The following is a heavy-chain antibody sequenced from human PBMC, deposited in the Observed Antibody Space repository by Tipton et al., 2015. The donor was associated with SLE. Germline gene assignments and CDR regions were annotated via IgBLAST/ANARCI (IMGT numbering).Heavy chain of an antibody. CDR3: ARCTIFGVVRGSFDS. V-gene: IGHV4-34*01. Sequence: LRLSCTVSGGSISSYYWSWIRQSPGKGLEWIGDVNHSGSTDYHPSLKSRVTMSVDTSKNQFSLKLTSVTAADTALYYCARCTIFGVVRGSFDSWGQGTLVTVS. CDR2: VNHSGST. CDR1: GGSISSYY. D-gene: IGHD3-3*01. J-gene: IGHJ4*02.